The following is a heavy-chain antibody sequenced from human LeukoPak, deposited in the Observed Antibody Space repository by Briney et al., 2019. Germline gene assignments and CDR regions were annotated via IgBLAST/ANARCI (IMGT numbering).Heavy chain of an antibody. CDR2: IKEDGSAE. CDR1: GFTFSTSW. J-gene: IGHJ4*02. V-gene: IGHV3-7*01. Sequence: PGGSLRLSCAASGFTFSTSWMSWVRQAPVKGMEWVGCIKEDGSAEYYVDSVKGRFTISRDNARNSLYLQMHSLRVDDTGVYYCARDVGPNTNDYWGQGTLVTVSS. CDR3: ARDVGPNTNDY. D-gene: IGHD1-26*01.